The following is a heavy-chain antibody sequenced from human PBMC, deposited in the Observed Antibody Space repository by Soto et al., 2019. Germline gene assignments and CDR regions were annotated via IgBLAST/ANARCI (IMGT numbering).Heavy chain of an antibody. D-gene: IGHD2-15*01. V-gene: IGHV3-15*07. CDR3: IYLGSGAYKHGMDV. J-gene: IGHJ6*02. Sequence: EVQLVESGGGLVKPGGSLRLSCAVSGDTFVDAWMNWVRQSPGKGLEWVGLIKSRVHGGTTDYAAPVKGRFTISRDDSINSLYLQMNSLKTEDTGVYYCIYLGSGAYKHGMDVWGQGTTVTVSS. CDR1: GDTFVDAW. CDR2: IKSRVHGGTT.